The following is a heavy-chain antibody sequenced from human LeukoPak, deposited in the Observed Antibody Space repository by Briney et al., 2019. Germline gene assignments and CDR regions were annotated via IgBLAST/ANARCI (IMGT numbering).Heavy chain of an antibody. V-gene: IGHV1-18*01. CDR1: GYTFTSYG. D-gene: IGHD3-10*01. J-gene: IGHJ4*02. CDR3: ARGDYGSGSYRYFDY. CDR2: ISAYNGNT. Sequence: GASVKVSCKASGYTFTSYGVSWVRQAPGQGLKWMGWISAYNGNTNYAQKLQGRVPMTTDTSTSTAYMELRSLRSDDTAVYYCARGDYGSGSYRYFDYWGQGTLVTVSS.